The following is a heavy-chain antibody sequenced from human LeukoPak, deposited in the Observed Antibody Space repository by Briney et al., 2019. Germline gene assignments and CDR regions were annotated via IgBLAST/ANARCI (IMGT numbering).Heavy chain of an antibody. CDR3: ARVKAGYYYYMDV. Sequence: PGGSLRLSCAASGFTVSSNCMSWVRQAPGKGLEWVSVIYSGGSTYYADSVKGRFTISRDNSKNTLYLQMNSLRAEDTAVYYCARVKAGYYYYMDVWGKGTTVTVSS. J-gene: IGHJ6*03. V-gene: IGHV3-53*01. D-gene: IGHD3-10*01. CDR2: IYSGGST. CDR1: GFTVSSNC.